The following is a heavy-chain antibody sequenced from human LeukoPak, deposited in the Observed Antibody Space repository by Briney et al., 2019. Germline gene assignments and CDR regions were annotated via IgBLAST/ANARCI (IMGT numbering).Heavy chain of an antibody. D-gene: IGHD2-2*01. CDR2: INHSGST. J-gene: IGHJ6*04. CDR3: ARGRVPAAIPYYYYGMDV. V-gene: IGHV4-34*01. CDR1: GGSFSGYY. Sequence: SETLSLTCAVYGGSFSGYYWSWIRQPPGKGLEWIGEINHSGSTNYNPSLKSRVPISVDTSKSQFSLKLSSVTAADTAVYYCARGRVPAAIPYYYYGMDVWGKGTTVTVSS.